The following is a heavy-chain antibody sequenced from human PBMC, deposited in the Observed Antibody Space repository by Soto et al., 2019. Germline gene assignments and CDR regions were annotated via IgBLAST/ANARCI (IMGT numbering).Heavy chain of an antibody. V-gene: IGHV3-33*01. CDR1: GFTFSSYG. CDR2: IWYDGSNK. Sequence: QVQLVESGGGVVQPGRSLRLSCAASGFTFSSYGMHWVRQAPGKGLEWVAVIWYDGSNKHYADSVKGRFTISRDNSKNTLYLQMNSLRAEDTAVYYCARDYGGNSGGFDYWGQGTLVTVSS. J-gene: IGHJ4*02. D-gene: IGHD4-17*01. CDR3: ARDYGGNSGGFDY.